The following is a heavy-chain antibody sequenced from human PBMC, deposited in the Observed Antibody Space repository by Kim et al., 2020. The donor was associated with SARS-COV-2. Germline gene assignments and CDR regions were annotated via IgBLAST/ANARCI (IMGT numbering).Heavy chain of an antibody. CDR1: GYTFTGYY. Sequence: ASVKVSCKASGYTFTGYYMHWVRQAPGQGLEWMGRINPNSGGTNYAQKFQGRVTMTRDTSISTAYMELSRLRSDDTVVYYCAREGVGFGEFTYYYYGMDVWGQGTTVTVSS. CDR3: AREGVGFGEFTYYYYGMDV. V-gene: IGHV1-2*05. J-gene: IGHJ6*02. CDR2: INPNSGGT. D-gene: IGHD3-10*01.